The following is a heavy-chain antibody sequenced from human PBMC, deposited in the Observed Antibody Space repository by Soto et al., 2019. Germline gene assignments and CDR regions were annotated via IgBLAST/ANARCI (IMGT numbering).Heavy chain of an antibody. CDR2: ISGSGGST. CDR1: GFTFSNYA. D-gene: IGHD6-19*01. J-gene: IGHJ4*02. V-gene: IGHV3-23*01. CDR3: ARRSSGRYFDY. Sequence: EVQLLESGGGLVQPGGSLRLSCAAPGFTFSNYAMNWVRQAPGKGLEWVSVISGSGGSTYYADSVKGRFTISRDNSKNTLYLQMNSLRGEDTAVYYCARRSSGRYFDYWGQGPLVTVSS.